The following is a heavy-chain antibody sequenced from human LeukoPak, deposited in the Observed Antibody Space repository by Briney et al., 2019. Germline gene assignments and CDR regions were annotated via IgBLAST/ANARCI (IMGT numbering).Heavy chain of an antibody. V-gene: IGHV4-59*08. CDR2: IYYSGST. Sequence: PSETLSLSCTVSGGSISSYYWSWIRQPPGKGLEWIGYIYYSGSTNYNPSLKSRVTISVDTPKNQFSLKLSSVTAADTAVYYCARYGSGSYHDYWGQGTLVTVSS. D-gene: IGHD3-10*01. J-gene: IGHJ4*02. CDR3: ARYGSGSYHDY. CDR1: GGSISSYY.